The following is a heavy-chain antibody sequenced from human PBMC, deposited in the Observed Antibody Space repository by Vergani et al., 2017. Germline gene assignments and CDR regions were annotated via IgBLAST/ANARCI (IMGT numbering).Heavy chain of an antibody. J-gene: IGHJ4*02. V-gene: IGHV3-48*01. Sequence: EVQLVESGGGLVQPGGSLRLSCAASGFTFSSYSMNWVRQAPGKGLEWVSYISSSSSTISYADSVKGRFTIARDNAKNSLYLQMNSLRAEDTAVYYCARSALFGVVITPTDYWGQGTLVTVSS. CDR1: GFTFSSYS. CDR2: ISSSSSTI. D-gene: IGHD3-3*01. CDR3: ARSALFGVVITPTDY.